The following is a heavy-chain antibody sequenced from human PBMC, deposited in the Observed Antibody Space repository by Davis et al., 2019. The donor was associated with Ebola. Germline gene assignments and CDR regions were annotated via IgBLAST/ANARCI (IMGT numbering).Heavy chain of an antibody. V-gene: IGHV3-21*01. CDR3: ARDQGYCTGGVCLGNYYYYYGMDV. CDR1: GFTFSSYS. D-gene: IGHD2-8*02. CDR2: ISSSSSYI. Sequence: PGGSLRLSCAASGFTFSSYSMNWVRQAPGKGLEWVSSISSSSSYIYYADSVKGRFTISRDNAKNSLYLQMNSLRAEDTAVYYCARDQGYCTGGVCLGNYYYYYGMDVWGQGTTVTVSS. J-gene: IGHJ6*02.